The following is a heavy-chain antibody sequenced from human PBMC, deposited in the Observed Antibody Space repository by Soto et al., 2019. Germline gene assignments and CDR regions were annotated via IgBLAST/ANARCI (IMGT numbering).Heavy chain of an antibody. J-gene: IGHJ5*02. Sequence: SQTLSLTCAISGDSVSSNTASWNWIRQYPSRGLEWLGRTYFRSKWYNDYAVSVKSRIIINPDTSNNQFSLQLNSVTPEDTAVYFCAKGDNLGPKTGYAFDPWGQGIMVTVSS. CDR1: GDSVSSNTAS. CDR2: TYFRSKWYN. D-gene: IGHD5-12*01. V-gene: IGHV6-1*01. CDR3: AKGDNLGPKTGYAFDP.